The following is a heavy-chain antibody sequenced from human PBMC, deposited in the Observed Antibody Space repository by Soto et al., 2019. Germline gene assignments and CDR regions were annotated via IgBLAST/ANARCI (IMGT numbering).Heavy chain of an antibody. J-gene: IGHJ6*02. CDR2: INYSGST. CDR1: GGSISNYY. V-gene: IGHV4-59*08. D-gene: IGHD3-10*01. CDR3: ARLARGTYNMDV. Sequence: SETLALTFTVSGGSISNYYWSWIRQPPGKGLEWIDYINYSGSTNYNPSLKSRVTISVDTSKNQFSLKLSSVTAADTAVYYCARLARGTYNMDVWGQGTTVT.